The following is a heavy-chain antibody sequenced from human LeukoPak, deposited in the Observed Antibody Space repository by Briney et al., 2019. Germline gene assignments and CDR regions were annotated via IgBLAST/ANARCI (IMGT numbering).Heavy chain of an antibody. CDR2: IWYDGSNK. CDR3: ARDDYYDSSGYSSGFDY. V-gene: IGHV3-33*01. Sequence: PGGSLRLSCAASGFTFSSYGMHWVRQAPGKGLEWVAVIWYDGSNKYYADSVKGRFTISRDNSENTLYLQMNSLRAEDTAVYYCARDDYYDSSGYSSGFDYWGQGTLVTVSS. J-gene: IGHJ4*02. D-gene: IGHD3-22*01. CDR1: GFTFSSYG.